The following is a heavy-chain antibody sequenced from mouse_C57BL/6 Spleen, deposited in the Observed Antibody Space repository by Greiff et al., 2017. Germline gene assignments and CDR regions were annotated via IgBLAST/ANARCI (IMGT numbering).Heavy chain of an antibody. CDR1: GYTFTSYW. CDR3: ARGYYGDY. V-gene: IGHV1-50*01. Sequence: QVQLKQPGAELVKPGASVKLSCKASGYTFTSYWMQWVKQRPGQGLEWIGEIDPSDSYTNYNQKFKGKATLTVDTSSSTAYVQLSSLTSEDSAVYYCARGYYGDYWGQGTTLTVSS. J-gene: IGHJ2*01. CDR2: IDPSDSYT.